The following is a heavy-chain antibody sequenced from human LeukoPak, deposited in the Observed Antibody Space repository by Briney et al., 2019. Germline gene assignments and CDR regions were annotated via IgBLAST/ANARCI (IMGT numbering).Heavy chain of an antibody. D-gene: IGHD5-12*01. CDR2: IIPILGIA. Sequence: ASVKVSCKASGGTFSSYAISWVRQAPGQGLEWMGRIIPILGIANYAQKFQGRVTITADKSTSTAYMELSSLRSEDTAVYYCASSWRGYSGYDYRYYFDYWGQGTLVTVSS. CDR1: GGTFSSYA. CDR3: ASSWRGYSGYDYRYYFDY. J-gene: IGHJ4*02. V-gene: IGHV1-69*04.